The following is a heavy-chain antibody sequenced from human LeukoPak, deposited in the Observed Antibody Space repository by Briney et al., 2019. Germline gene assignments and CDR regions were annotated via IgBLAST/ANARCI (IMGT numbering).Heavy chain of an antibody. CDR3: AKASLGSCTGARCYHFDN. CDR2: FSGPMETT. CDR1: GFTYKMYA. J-gene: IGHJ4*02. D-gene: IGHD2-8*02. Sequence: GGSLRLSCVASGFTYKMYAMSWVRHAPGKRLEWVLTFSGPMETTYYAPSVRGRFTMSRDNSKNTLSLQMNSLRAEDTAIYYCAKASLGSCTGARCYHFDNWGQGTLVTVSS. V-gene: IGHV3-23*01.